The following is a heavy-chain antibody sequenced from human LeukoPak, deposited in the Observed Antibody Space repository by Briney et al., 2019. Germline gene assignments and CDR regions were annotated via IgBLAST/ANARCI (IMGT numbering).Heavy chain of an antibody. D-gene: IGHD2-2*01. CDR1: GVTFSSYW. CDR3: ARYRRIVVVPDTIHDAFDM. V-gene: IGHV3-7*01. CDR2: IKEDGSEK. Sequence: GGSLRLSCAASGVTFSSYWMSWVRQAPGKGLEWVANIKEDGSEKYYVDSVKGRFTISRDNAKSSVYLQMNSLRAEDTAVYYCARYRRIVVVPDTIHDAFDMWGQGTMVTVSP. J-gene: IGHJ3*02.